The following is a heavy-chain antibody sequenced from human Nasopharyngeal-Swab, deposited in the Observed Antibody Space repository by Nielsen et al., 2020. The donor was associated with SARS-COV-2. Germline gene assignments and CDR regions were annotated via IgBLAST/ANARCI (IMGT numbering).Heavy chain of an antibody. V-gene: IGHV4-34*03. J-gene: IGHJ4*02. D-gene: IGHD6-13*01. Sequence: SETLSLTCAVYGGSFSGYYWSWIRQPPGKGLEWIGEINHSGSTYYNPSLKSRVTISVDTSKNQFSLKLSSVTAADTAVYYCFGLAAAGYFDYWGQGTLVTVSS. CDR2: INHSGST. CDR1: GGSFSGYY. CDR3: FGLAAAGYFDY.